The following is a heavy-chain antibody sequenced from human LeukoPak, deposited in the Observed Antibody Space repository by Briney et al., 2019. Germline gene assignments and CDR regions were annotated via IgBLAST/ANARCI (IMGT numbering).Heavy chain of an antibody. D-gene: IGHD4-23*01. Sequence: ASVKVSCKASGYTFTSYGISWVRQAPGQGLEWMGWISAYNGNTNYAQKLQGRVTMTTDTSMSTAYMELRSLRSDDTAVYYCARPPINNYGGNPGGDYWGQGTLVTVSS. J-gene: IGHJ4*02. CDR3: ARPPINNYGGNPGGDY. CDR2: ISAYNGNT. V-gene: IGHV1-18*01. CDR1: GYTFTSYG.